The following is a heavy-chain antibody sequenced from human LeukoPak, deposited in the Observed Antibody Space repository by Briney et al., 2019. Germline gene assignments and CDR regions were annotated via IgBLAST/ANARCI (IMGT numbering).Heavy chain of an antibody. D-gene: IGHD6-19*01. CDR3: ARGSSGWYVGNWFDP. V-gene: IGHV4-30-2*01. Sequence: SETLSLTCAVSGGSISSGGYSWSWIRQPPGKGLEWIGYIYHSGSTYYNPSLKSRVTISVDRSKNQFSLKLSSVTAADTAVYYCARGSSGWYVGNWFDPWGQGTLVTVSS. J-gene: IGHJ5*02. CDR1: GGSISSGGYS. CDR2: IYHSGST.